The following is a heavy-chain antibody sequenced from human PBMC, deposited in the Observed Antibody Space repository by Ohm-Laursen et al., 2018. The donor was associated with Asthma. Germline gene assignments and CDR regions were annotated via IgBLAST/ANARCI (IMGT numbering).Heavy chain of an antibody. J-gene: IGHJ6*02. CDR1: GYTFTNYL. D-gene: IGHD4-11*01. Sequence: GASVKVSCKASGYTFTNYLIHWVRQAPGQRLEWMGWISAYNGNTNYAQKLQGRVTMTTDTSTSTAYMELRSLRSDDTAVYYCARETGTVPRIGDYYGMDVWGQGTTVTVSS. CDR3: ARETGTVPRIGDYYGMDV. V-gene: IGHV1-18*01. CDR2: ISAYNGNT.